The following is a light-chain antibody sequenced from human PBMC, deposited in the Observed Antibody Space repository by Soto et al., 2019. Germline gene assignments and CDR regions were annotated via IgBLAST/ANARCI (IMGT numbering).Light chain of an antibody. CDR1: SSDIGGYNS. CDR3: SSYTDRNNLV. V-gene: IGLV2-8*01. Sequence: QSALTQSPSASESPGQSVTISCTGTSSDIGGYNSVSWYQQHPGKAPKVMIYDVSKRPSGVPDRFSGSKSGNTASLTVSALQAEDEADYYCSSYTDRNNLVFGTGTKLTVL. CDR2: DVS. J-gene: IGLJ1*01.